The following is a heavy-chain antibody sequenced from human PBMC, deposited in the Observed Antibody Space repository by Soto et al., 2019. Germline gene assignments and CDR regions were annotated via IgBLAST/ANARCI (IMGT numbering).Heavy chain of an antibody. CDR3: ARAPARPPPCCDV. Sequence: SQTLSLTCTVSAGSISSGDYSWSWIRQPPWKGLDWIGYMYGAGLTYYNPSLKIRVTISVDKSKNQFSLSLSSVTAADTALYYCARAPARPPPCCDVWGQGTTVTVSS. J-gene: IGHJ6*02. V-gene: IGHV4-30-2*01. CDR1: AGSISSGDYS. D-gene: IGHD3-10*02. CDR2: MYGAGLT.